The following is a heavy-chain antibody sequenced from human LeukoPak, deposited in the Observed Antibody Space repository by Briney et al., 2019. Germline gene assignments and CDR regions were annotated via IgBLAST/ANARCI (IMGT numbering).Heavy chain of an antibody. CDR1: GFTFSDYY. CDR2: ISSSGSTI. CDR3: ARDKAGSSWYRDAFDI. Sequence: PGGSLRLSCAASGFTFSDYYMSWIRQAPGKGLEWVSYISSSGSTIYYADSVKGRFTISRDNAKNSLYLQMNSLRAEDTAVYYCARDKAGSSWYRDAFDIWGQGTMVTVSS. J-gene: IGHJ3*02. D-gene: IGHD6-13*01. V-gene: IGHV3-11*01.